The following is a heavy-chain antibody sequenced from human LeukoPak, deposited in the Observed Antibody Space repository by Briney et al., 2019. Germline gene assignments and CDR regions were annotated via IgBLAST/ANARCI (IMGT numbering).Heavy chain of an antibody. CDR1: GGSISSYY. J-gene: IGHJ4*02. V-gene: IGHV4-59*08. CDR3: ARGAAAGTDVDY. Sequence: PSETPSLTCTVSGGSISSYYWSWIRQPPGKGLEWIGYIYYSGSTNYNPSLKSRVTISVDTSKNQFSLKLSSVTAADTAVYYCARGAAAGTDVDYWGQGTLVTVSS. D-gene: IGHD6-13*01. CDR2: IYYSGST.